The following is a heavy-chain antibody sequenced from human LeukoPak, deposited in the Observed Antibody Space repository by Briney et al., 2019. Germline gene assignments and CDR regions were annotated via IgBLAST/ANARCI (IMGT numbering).Heavy chain of an antibody. V-gene: IGHV3-23*01. CDR1: GFSFSNYA. CDR2: LSGGGSRI. CDR3: AKTRTTVTTGNYFDY. D-gene: IGHD4-17*01. Sequence: GSLRLSCAASGFSFSNYAMSWVRQAPGKGLECVSGLSGGGSRIYYADSVKGRFTISRDNSKNTLYLQMNSLRAEDTAVYYCAKTRTTVTTGNYFDYWGQGTLVTVSS. J-gene: IGHJ4*02.